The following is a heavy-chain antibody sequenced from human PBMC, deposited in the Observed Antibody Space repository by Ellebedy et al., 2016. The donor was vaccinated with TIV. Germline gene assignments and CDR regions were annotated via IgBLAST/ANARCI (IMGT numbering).Heavy chain of an antibody. J-gene: IGHJ4*02. CDR2: INPNSGGT. D-gene: IGHD2-15*01. V-gene: IGHV1-2*02. Sequence: ASVKVSCKASGYTFTGYYMHWVRQAPGQGLEWMGWINPNSGGTNYAQKFQGRVTITADKSTSTAYMELSSLRSEDTAVYYCARGRDSESLDYWGQGTLVTVSS. CDR3: ARGRDSESLDY. CDR1: GYTFTGYY.